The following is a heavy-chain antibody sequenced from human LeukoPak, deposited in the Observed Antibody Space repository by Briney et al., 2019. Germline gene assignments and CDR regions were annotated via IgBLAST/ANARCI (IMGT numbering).Heavy chain of an antibody. CDR3: ARAVGSFDWLPLFDY. D-gene: IGHD3-9*01. CDR1: GGSISSSSYY. V-gene: IGHV4-39*07. J-gene: IGHJ4*02. CDR2: IYYSGST. Sequence: TSSETLSLTCTVSGGSISSSSYYWGWIRQPPGKGLEWIGSIYYSGSTYYTPSLKSRVTISVDTSKNQFYLKLSSVTAADTAVYYCARAVGSFDWLPLFDYWGQGTLVTVSS.